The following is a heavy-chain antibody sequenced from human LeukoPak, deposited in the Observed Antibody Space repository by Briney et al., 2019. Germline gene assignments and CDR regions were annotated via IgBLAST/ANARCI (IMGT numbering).Heavy chain of an antibody. V-gene: IGHV3-30*04. D-gene: IGHD3-22*01. CDR1: GFTFSSYA. J-gene: IGHJ1*01. CDR3: AKDLNTYRYDSRDLQH. CDR2: ISYDGSNK. Sequence: GRSLRLSCAASGFTFSSYAMHWVRQGPGKGLEWVAVISYDGSNKWYADSVKGRFTISRDNSKNTLYLQMNSLRPEDTAVYFCAKDLNTYRYDSRDLQHWGQGILVTVSS.